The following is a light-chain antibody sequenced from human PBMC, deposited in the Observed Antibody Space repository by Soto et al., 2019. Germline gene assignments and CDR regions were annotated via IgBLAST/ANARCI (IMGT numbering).Light chain of an antibody. Sequence: QSVLTQPRSVSGSPGQSVTISCTGTSSDVGDYNYVSWYQQHPGKAPKLMIYDVSKWPSGVPDRFSGSKSGNTASLTISGLQAEDEADYCCCSYAGSYTYVFGTGTKVTVL. CDR3: CSYAGSYTYV. CDR1: SSDVGDYNY. J-gene: IGLJ1*01. V-gene: IGLV2-11*01. CDR2: DVS.